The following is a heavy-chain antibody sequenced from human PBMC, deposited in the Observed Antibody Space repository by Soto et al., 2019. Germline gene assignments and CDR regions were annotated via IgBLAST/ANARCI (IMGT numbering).Heavy chain of an antibody. V-gene: IGHV3-30*18. CDR2: ISYDGSNK. CDR1: GFTFSSYG. D-gene: IGHD5-18*01. CDR3: AKIVDTAMNPVDY. Sequence: PGGSLRLSCAASGFTFSSYGMHWVRQAPGKGLEWVAVISYDGSNKYYADSVKGRFTISRDNSKNTLYLQMNSLRAEDTAVYYCAKIVDTAMNPVDYWGQGTLVTVSS. J-gene: IGHJ4*02.